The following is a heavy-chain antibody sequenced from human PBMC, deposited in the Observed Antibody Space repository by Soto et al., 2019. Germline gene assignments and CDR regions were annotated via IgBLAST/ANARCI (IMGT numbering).Heavy chain of an antibody. CDR2: ISGSGGST. D-gene: IGHD3-22*01. V-gene: IGHV3-23*01. CDR1: GFTFSSYA. CDR3: AKGTYYYDSSGYQKIFFDY. Sequence: GGSLRLSCAASGFTFSSYAMIWVRQAPGKGLEWVSAISGSGGSTYYADYVKGRFTISRDNSKNTLYLQMNSLRAEDTAVYYCAKGTYYYDSSGYQKIFFDYWGQGTLVTVSS. J-gene: IGHJ4*02.